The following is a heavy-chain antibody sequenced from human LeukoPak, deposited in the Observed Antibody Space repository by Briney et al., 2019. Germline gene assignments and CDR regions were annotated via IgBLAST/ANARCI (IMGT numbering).Heavy chain of an antibody. J-gene: IGHJ4*02. CDR3: ARISLSRIHYYFDY. Sequence: SGPTLVHPTRPLTLTYTFSGFSLSTSGMCGSWIRQPPGKALEWLTRIDWDDDKYYTTSLKTRLTISKDTSRNQVVLTMTNMDPVDTATYFCARISLSRIHYYFDYWGQGTPVTVSS. V-gene: IGHV2-70*11. CDR1: GFSLSTSGMC. CDR2: IDWDDDK. D-gene: IGHD5/OR15-5a*01.